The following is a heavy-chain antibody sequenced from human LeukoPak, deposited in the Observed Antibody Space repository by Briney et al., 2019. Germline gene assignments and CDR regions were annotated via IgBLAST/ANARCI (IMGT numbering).Heavy chain of an antibody. J-gene: IGHJ3*02. Sequence: GGSLRLSCAASGFTVSSNYMSWVRQAPGKGLEWVSVIYSGGSTYYADSVKDRFTISRHNSKNTLYLQMNSLRAEDTAVYYCARGGRSGYNYWESAFDIWGQGTMVTVSS. CDR2: IYSGGST. V-gene: IGHV3-53*04. CDR3: ARGGRSGYNYWESAFDI. D-gene: IGHD5-24*01. CDR1: GFTVSSNY.